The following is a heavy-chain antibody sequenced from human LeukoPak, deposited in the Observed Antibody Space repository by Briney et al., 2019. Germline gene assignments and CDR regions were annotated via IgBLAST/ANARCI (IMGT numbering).Heavy chain of an antibody. CDR1: GFTVSNNY. CDR2: IYTDGST. Sequence: GGSLRLSCAASGFTVSNNYMSWVRQSPGKGLEWVSVIYTDGSTYYADSVKGRFTISRDSSKNTVYLQMNSLRAEDTAVYYCARTPGIAVAGTGYFDYWGQGTLVTVSS. J-gene: IGHJ4*02. V-gene: IGHV3-53*01. CDR3: ARTPGIAVAGTGYFDY. D-gene: IGHD6-19*01.